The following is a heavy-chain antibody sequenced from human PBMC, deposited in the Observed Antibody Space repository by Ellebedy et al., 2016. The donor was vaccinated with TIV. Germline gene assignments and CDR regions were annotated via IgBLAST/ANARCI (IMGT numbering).Heavy chain of an antibody. CDR2: ISWNSGSI. J-gene: IGHJ4*02. D-gene: IGHD2-2*01. V-gene: IGHV3-9*01. CDR3: AKDVSEVPAAMDY. CDR1: GFTFDDYA. Sequence: SLKISXAASGFTFDDYAMHWVRQAPGKGLEWVSGISWNSGSIGYADSVKGRFTISRDNAKNSLYLQMNSLRAEDTALYYCAKDVSEVPAAMDYWGQGTLVTVSS.